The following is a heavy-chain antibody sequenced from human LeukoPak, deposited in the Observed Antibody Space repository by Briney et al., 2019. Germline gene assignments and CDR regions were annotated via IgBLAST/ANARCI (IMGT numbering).Heavy chain of an antibody. Sequence: GESLKISCKGSGYSFTSYWIGWVRQMRGKGLEWMGIICPGDSDTRYSPSFQGQVTISADKSISTAYLQWSSLKASDTAMYYCARQRFDSSGFRLFDAFDIWGQGTMVTVSS. CDR3: ARQRFDSSGFRLFDAFDI. J-gene: IGHJ3*02. D-gene: IGHD3-22*01. V-gene: IGHV5-51*01. CDR2: ICPGDSDT. CDR1: GYSFTSYW.